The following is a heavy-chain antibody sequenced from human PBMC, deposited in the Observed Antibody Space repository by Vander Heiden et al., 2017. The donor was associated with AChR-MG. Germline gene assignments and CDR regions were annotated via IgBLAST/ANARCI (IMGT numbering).Heavy chain of an antibody. CDR2: INPSGGST. V-gene: IGHV1-46*01. CDR1: ASTFTSYP. D-gene: IGHD3-3*01. Sequence: QVPLVQSGAEVKKPGASVKVSCKASASTFTSYPLPWVRQAPGQGLEWMGIINPSGGSTSYGQKFQGRVTMTRDTSTSTVYMELSSLRSEDTAVYYCAREYYDLWSGYYPYYYYYMDVWGKGTTVTVSS. CDR3: AREYYDLWSGYYPYYYYYMDV. J-gene: IGHJ6*03.